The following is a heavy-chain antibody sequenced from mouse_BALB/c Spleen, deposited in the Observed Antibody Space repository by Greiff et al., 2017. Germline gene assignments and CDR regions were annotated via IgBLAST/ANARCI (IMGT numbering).Heavy chain of an antibody. V-gene: IGHV14-3*02. CDR1: GFNIKDTY. J-gene: IGHJ3*01. CDR3: ARWRVSTMITWFAY. Sequence: EVQLQESGAELVKPGASVKLSCTASGFNIKDTYMHWVKQRPEQGLEWIGRIDPANGNTKYDPKFQGKATITADTSSNTAYLQLSSLTSEDTAVYYCARWRVSTMITWFAYWGQGTLVTVSA. D-gene: IGHD2-4*01. CDR2: IDPANGNT.